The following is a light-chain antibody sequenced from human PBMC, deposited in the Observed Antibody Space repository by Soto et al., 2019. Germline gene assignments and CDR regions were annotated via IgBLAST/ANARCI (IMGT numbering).Light chain of an antibody. J-gene: IGKJ2*01. CDR1: QSVGTN. V-gene: IGKV3-15*01. Sequence: EIVMTQSPATLSVSPGERATLSCRASQSVGTNLAWYQHKPGQAPRLLIHSASTTATGFPARFSGSGSGTEFILTIISLQSEDFAVYYCQQYHVWPYAFGQGTKLEIK. CDR3: QQYHVWPYA. CDR2: SAS.